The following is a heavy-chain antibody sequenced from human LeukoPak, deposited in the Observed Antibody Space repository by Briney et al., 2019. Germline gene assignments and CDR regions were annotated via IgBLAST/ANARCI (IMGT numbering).Heavy chain of an antibody. Sequence: SQTLSLTCTVSGGSISSGGYYWSWIRQYPGKGLEWIGYIYYSGSTYYNPSLKSRVTISVDTSKNQFSLKLSSVTAADTAVYYCARDRLSSWFDPWGQGTLVTVSS. CDR3: ARDRLSSWFDP. D-gene: IGHD1-26*01. CDR2: IYYSGST. CDR1: GGSISSGGYY. V-gene: IGHV4-31*03. J-gene: IGHJ5*02.